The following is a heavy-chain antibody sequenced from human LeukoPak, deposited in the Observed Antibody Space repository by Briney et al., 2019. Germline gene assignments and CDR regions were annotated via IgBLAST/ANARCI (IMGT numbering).Heavy chain of an antibody. D-gene: IGHD3-9*01. J-gene: IGHJ4*02. CDR1: GFTLSSYS. V-gene: IGHV3-21*01. CDR3: ARSLIDYDILTGYYESHYFDY. Sequence: NPGGSLRLSCAASGFTLSSYSMNWVRQAPGKGREWVSSIISRSSYIYYADSVKGRFTISRDNAKNSLYLQMNSLRAEDTAVYYCARSLIDYDILTGYYESHYFDYWGQGTLVTVSS. CDR2: IISRSSYI.